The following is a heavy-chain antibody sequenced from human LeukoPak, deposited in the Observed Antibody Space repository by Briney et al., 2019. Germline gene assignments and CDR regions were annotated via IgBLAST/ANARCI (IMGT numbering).Heavy chain of an antibody. J-gene: IGHJ6*03. Sequence: ASVKVSCKASGYTFTGYYMHWVRQAPGQGLEWMGWINPNSGGTNYAQKFQGRVTMTRDTSISTAYMELSRLRSDDTAVYYCARDPLLYSSSWYPKTYYYYMDVWGKGTTVTVSS. CDR1: GYTFTGYY. CDR2: INPNSGGT. V-gene: IGHV1-2*02. D-gene: IGHD6-13*01. CDR3: ARDPLLYSSSWYPKTYYYYMDV.